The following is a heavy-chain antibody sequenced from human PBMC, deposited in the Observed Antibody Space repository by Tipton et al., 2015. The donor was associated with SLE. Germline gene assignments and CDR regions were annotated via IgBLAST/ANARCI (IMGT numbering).Heavy chain of an antibody. Sequence: RSLRLSCEASGFTFDDYAMHWVRQAPAKGVEWVSGLNWNNSTIAYADSVKGRFTISRDNAKNSLYLHMNSLRPEDTALYYCAKGMTQDPHYFDNWGQGTLVTVSS. CDR1: GFTFDDYA. CDR2: LNWNNSTI. CDR3: AKGMTQDPHYFDN. J-gene: IGHJ4*02. V-gene: IGHV3-9*01.